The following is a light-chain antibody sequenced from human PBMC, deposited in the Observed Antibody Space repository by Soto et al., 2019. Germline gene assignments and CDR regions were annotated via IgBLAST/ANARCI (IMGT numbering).Light chain of an antibody. CDR3: QQYPSYSLT. CDR1: QSISSW. Sequence: DIQMTQSPSTLSASVGDRVTITCRASQSISSWLAWYQQKPGKAPKLLIYKASSLEGGVPSRFSGSGSGTDFALTISSLQPDDVATYYCQQYPSYSLTFGGGTKVDSK. CDR2: KAS. J-gene: IGKJ4*01. V-gene: IGKV1-5*03.